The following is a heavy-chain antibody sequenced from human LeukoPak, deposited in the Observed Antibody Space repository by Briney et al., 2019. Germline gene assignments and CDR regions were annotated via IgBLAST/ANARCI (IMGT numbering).Heavy chain of an antibody. J-gene: IGHJ4*02. CDR1: GYTFTSYY. CDR2: INPSGGST. CDR3: ARSNNYYESSGYYAKTRRDFDY. D-gene: IGHD3-22*01. V-gene: IGHV1-46*01. Sequence: ASVRVSCKASGYTFTSYYMHWVRQAPGQGLEWMGIINPSGGSTNYAQKFRGRVTMTRATSTSTVYMGLSSLRSEDTAVYYCARSNNYYESSGYYAKTRRDFDYWGQGTLVTVSS.